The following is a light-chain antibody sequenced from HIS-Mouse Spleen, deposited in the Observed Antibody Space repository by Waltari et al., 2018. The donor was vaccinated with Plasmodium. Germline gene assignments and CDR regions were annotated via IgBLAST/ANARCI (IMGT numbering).Light chain of an antibody. V-gene: IGKV3-15*01. J-gene: IGKJ3*01. CDR1: LSVSSN. CDR3: QQYNNWSFT. CDR2: GAS. Sequence: EIVMTQSPATLSVSPGERATLSCRASLSVSSNLAWSQQKPGQAPRLLIYGASTRATGIPARFSGSGSGTEFTLTISSLQSEDFAVYYCQQYNNWSFTFGPGTKVDIK.